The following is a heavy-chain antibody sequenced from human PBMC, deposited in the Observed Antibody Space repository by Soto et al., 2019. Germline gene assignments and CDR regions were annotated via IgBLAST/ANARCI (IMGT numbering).Heavy chain of an antibody. CDR3: ASRDLTGSSYYFDY. CDR2: IYYSGST. J-gene: IGHJ4*02. CDR1: GGSISSGDYY. D-gene: IGHD3-9*01. Sequence: TLSLTCTVSGGSISSGDYYWSWIRQPPGKGLEWIGYIYYSGSTYYNPSLKSRVTISVDTSKNQFSLKLSSVTAADTAVYYCASRDLTGSSYYFDYWGQGTLVTVSS. V-gene: IGHV4-30-4*01.